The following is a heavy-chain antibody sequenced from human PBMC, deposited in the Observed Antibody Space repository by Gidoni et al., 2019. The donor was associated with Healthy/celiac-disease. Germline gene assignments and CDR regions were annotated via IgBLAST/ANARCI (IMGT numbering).Heavy chain of an antibody. CDR2: ISYDGSNK. Sequence: QVQLVESGGGVVQPGSSLILSCAPSGFTFRRYAMHWVRQAPGKGVEWVAVISYDGSNKYYADSVKGRFTISRDNSKNTLYLQMNSLRAEDTAVYYCAREDCSSTSCYDAFDIWGQGTMVTVSS. J-gene: IGHJ3*02. D-gene: IGHD2-2*01. V-gene: IGHV3-30-3*01. CDR3: AREDCSSTSCYDAFDI. CDR1: GFTFRRYA.